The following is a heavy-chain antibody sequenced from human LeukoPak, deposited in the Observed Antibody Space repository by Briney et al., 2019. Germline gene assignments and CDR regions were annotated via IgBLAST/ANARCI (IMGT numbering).Heavy chain of an antibody. V-gene: IGHV3-48*04. J-gene: IGHJ4*02. CDR2: ISGSSNTI. Sequence: GRSLRLSCAASGFTFSSFSMNWVRQAPGKGLEWVSYISGSSNTIDYADSVKGRFTISRDNAKNSLYLQLNSLRAEDTAVYYCARLRGYSYGYADYWGRGTLVTVSS. CDR1: GFTFSSFS. CDR3: ARLRGYSYGYADY. D-gene: IGHD5-12*01.